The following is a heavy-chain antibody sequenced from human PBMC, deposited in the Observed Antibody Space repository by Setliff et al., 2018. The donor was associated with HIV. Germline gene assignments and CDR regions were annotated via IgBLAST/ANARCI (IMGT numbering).Heavy chain of an antibody. CDR2: IYASGSTNFNPAT. V-gene: IGHV4-59*12. CDR3: ARDESQVEAHRGYSYGSFDY. Sequence: ASETLSLTCTVSGGSINSYYWSWIRQPPGKGLEWIGYIYASGSTNFNPATNYNPSLKSRVTISLDTSKNHFSLRLSSVTAADTAVYYCARDESQVEAHRGYSYGSFDYWGQGTLVTVSS. CDR1: GGSINSYY. J-gene: IGHJ4*02. D-gene: IGHD5-18*01.